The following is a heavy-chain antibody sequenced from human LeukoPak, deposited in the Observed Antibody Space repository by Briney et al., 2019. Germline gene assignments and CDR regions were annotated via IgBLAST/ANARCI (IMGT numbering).Heavy chain of an antibody. J-gene: IGHJ4*02. CDR1: GYTFSSYD. V-gene: IGHV1-8*01. D-gene: IGHD1-20*01. CDR2: MNPNSGNT. CDR3: ARGNWNDVYGAFDY. Sequence: ASVKVSCTAPGYTFSSYDINWVRQAAGQGLEWMGWMNPNSGNTGYAQKFQGRVTMTRNTSISTAYMELSSLRSEDTALYYCARGNWNDVYGAFDYWGQGTLVTVSS.